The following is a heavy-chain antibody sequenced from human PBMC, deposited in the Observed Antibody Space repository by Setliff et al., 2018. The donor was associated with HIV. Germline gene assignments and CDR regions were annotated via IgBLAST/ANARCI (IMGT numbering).Heavy chain of an antibody. D-gene: IGHD3-10*01. CDR3: ASVLRYYGSGSYPFGY. CDR1: GGSFNDYY. J-gene: IGHJ4*02. CDR2: IDHSGST. Sequence: SETLSLTCAVYGGSFNDYYWTWIRQPPGKGLEWIGEIDHSGSTKYHASLKSRVTISIDTSKNQISLKLSSVTAADTAVYYCASVLRYYGSGSYPFGYWGQGTLVTVSS. V-gene: IGHV4-34*01.